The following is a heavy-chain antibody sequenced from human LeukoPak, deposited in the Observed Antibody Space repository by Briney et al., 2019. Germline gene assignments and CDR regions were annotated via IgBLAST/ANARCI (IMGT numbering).Heavy chain of an antibody. CDR2: ISNSGGNT. J-gene: IGHJ4*02. CDR1: GFTFSTYA. Sequence: PGGSLRLSCAASGFTFSTYAVNWVRQAPGKGLEWVSAISNSGGNTYYADSVQGRFTIYRDNPKKTLYLQMDSLRGEDTAVYYCAKARSYTSSPMDFWGQGTLVTVSS. CDR3: AKARSYTSSPMDF. D-gene: IGHD6-6*01. V-gene: IGHV3-23*01.